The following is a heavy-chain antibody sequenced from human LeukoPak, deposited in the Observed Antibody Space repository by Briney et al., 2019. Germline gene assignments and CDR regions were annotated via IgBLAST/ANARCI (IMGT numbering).Heavy chain of an antibody. D-gene: IGHD2-2*01. Sequence: SETLSLTCAVYGGSFSGYYWSWIRQPPGKGLEWIGEINHSGSTNYNPSLKSRVTISVDTSKNRFSLKLSSVTAADTAVYYCARVLKVVVVPTNWFDPWGQGTLVTVSS. V-gene: IGHV4-34*01. CDR3: ARVLKVVVVPTNWFDP. CDR1: GGSFSGYY. CDR2: INHSGST. J-gene: IGHJ5*02.